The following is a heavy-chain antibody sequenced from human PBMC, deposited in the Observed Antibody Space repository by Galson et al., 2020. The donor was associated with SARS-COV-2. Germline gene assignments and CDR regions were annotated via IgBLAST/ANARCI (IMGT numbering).Heavy chain of an antibody. CDR3: ARVVGYCSGGVCLYFDY. D-gene: IGHD2-8*02. J-gene: IGHJ4*02. V-gene: IGHV4-30-4*07. CDR1: GASISSGGYF. Sequence: VSGASISSGGYFWSWIRQSPGKGLELIGYIDYSGSTYSNPSLKNRITISVDTSKNQFSLKLSSVTAADTAVYYCARVVGYCSGGVCLYFDYWGQGILVTVSS. CDR2: IDYSGST.